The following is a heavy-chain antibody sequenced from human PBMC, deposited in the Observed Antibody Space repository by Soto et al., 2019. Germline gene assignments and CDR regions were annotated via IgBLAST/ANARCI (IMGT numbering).Heavy chain of an antibody. V-gene: IGHV3-30-3*01. CDR3: ARDTVPYCSSTSCYLTGMDV. CDR2: ISYDGSNK. J-gene: IGHJ6*02. CDR1: RFTFSSYA. D-gene: IGHD2-2*01. Sequence: QVQLVESGGGVVQPGRSLRLSCAASRFTFSSYAMHWVRQAPGKGLEWVAVISYDGSNKYYADSVKGRFTISRDNSKNTLYLQMNSLRAEDTAVYYCARDTVPYCSSTSCYLTGMDVWGQGTTVTVSS.